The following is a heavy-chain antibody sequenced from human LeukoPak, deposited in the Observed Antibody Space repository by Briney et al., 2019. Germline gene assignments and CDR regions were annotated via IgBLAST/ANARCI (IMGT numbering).Heavy chain of an antibody. V-gene: IGHV3-33*06. CDR2: IWYDGSNK. CDR3: AKGFGIVATIDY. D-gene: IGHD5-12*01. Sequence: GGPLRLSCAASGFTFSSYGMHWVRQAPGKGLEWVALIWYDGSNKYYADSVKGRFTISRDNSKNTLYLQMNSLRAEDTAVYYCAKGFGIVATIDYWGQGTLVTVSS. CDR1: GFTFSSYG. J-gene: IGHJ4*02.